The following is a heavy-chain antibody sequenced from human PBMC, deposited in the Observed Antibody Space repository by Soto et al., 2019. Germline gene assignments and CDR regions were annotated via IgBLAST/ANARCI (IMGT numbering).Heavy chain of an antibody. CDR1: GYTFTSYG. CDR3: ARDNTGYLDC. V-gene: IGHV1-18*04. Sequence: ASVKLSCTPSGYTFTSYGITRVPQAPGQGLEWMGWISAYNGYTNSAQKFQGRVTMTTDTFTSTAYMELRSLRSDDTAVYYCARDNTGYLDCWGQGTLVTVS. D-gene: IGHD5-18*01. J-gene: IGHJ4*02. CDR2: ISAYNGYT.